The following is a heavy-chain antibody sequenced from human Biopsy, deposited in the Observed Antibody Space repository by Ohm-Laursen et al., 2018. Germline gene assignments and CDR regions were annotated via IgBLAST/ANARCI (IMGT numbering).Heavy chain of an antibody. J-gene: IGHJ3*02. CDR2: IYSNGNT. CDR3: ARDEGLRRAFDI. Sequence: SDTLSLTCSVSGGSISGHFWSWVRQPAGKGLEWIGRIYSNGNTNYNPSLKSQVSMSVDTSKNHFSLNLTSVTAADTAVYYCARDEGLRRAFDIWGQGTLGTVSS. D-gene: IGHD5-12*01. CDR1: GGSISGHF. V-gene: IGHV4-4*07.